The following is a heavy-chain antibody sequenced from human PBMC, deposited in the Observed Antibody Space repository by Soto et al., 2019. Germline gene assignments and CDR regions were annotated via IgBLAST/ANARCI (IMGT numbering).Heavy chain of an antibody. Sequence: QVQLVQSGAEVKKPGSSVKVSCEASGVTFSNYAISWVRQAPGQGLEWMGGIIPLFRTPVTAQKFQGRVTITAVVSTSTAYMELGSLTSEDTAVYYCASPCNSGYDANYYGMDVWGPGTTVTVSS. CDR3: ASPCNSGYDANYYGMDV. V-gene: IGHV1-69*01. CDR2: IIPLFRTP. CDR1: GVTFSNYA. D-gene: IGHD5-12*01. J-gene: IGHJ6*02.